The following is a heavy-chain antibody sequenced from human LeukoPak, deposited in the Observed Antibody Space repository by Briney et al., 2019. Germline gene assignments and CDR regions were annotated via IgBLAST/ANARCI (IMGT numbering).Heavy chain of an antibody. CDR2: IYYSGST. J-gene: IGHJ3*02. Sequence: SETLSLTCTVSGGSISSYYWSWIPQPPGKGREWIGYIYYSGSTSYNPSLKSRVTILVDTSKNQFSVKLSSVTAADTAVYYCARHERDASLDHALDIWGQGTMVTVSS. V-gene: IGHV4-59*08. D-gene: IGHD5-24*01. CDR1: GGSISSYY. CDR3: ARHERDASLDHALDI.